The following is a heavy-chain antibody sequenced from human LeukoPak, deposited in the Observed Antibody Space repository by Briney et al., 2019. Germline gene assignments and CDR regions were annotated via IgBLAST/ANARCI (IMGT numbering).Heavy chain of an antibody. J-gene: IGHJ4*02. CDR2: VSYDGSNK. Sequence: GGSLRLSCAASGFIFSNYGMHWVRQAPGKGLEWVALVSYDGSNKYYADSVKGRFTISRDNSKNTLYLQMNSLRVEDTAVYYCAGGEDFDYWGQGTLVTVSS. V-gene: IGHV3-30*03. D-gene: IGHD3-10*01. CDR1: GFIFSNYG. CDR3: AGGEDFDY.